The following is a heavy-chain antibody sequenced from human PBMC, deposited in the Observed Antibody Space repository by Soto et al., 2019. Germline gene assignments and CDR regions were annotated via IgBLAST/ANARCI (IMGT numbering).Heavy chain of an antibody. CDR1: GFTFSSYA. CDR2: ISGSGGST. Sequence: PGGSLRLSCAASGFTFSSYAMSLGRQAPGKGLEWVSAISGSGGSTYYADSVKGRFTISRDNSKNTLYLQMNSLRAEDTAVYYCAKLDYSKKARFDAFDFWGKGIMVSV. D-gene: IGHD4-4*01. V-gene: IGHV3-23*01. CDR3: AKLDYSKKARFDAFDF. J-gene: IGHJ3*01.